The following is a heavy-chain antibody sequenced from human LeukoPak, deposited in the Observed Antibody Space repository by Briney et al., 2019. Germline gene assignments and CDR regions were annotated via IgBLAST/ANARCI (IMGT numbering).Heavy chain of an antibody. J-gene: IGHJ5*02. V-gene: IGHV4-38-2*02. CDR3: ARKVVPAARPHNWFDP. Sequence: SETLSLTCTVSGYSISSGYYWGWIRQPPGKGLEWIGSIYHSGSTYYNPSLKSRVTISVDTSKNQFSLKLSSVTAADTAVYYCARKVVPAARPHNWFDPWGQGTLVTVSS. D-gene: IGHD2-2*01. CDR1: GYSISSGYY. CDR2: IYHSGST.